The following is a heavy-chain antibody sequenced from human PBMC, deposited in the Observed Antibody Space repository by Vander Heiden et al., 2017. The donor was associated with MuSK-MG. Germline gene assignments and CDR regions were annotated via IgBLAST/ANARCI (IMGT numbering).Heavy chain of an antibody. J-gene: IGHJ4*02. V-gene: IGHV3-7*01. CDR1: TFTFSSDW. CDR2: IKPDGSGR. D-gene: IGHD3-22*01. CDR3: ARVGYYGSDGYFPDY. Sequence: EVQLAESGGDLVQPGGSLRLSCAASTFTFSSDWMTWVRQPRGKGLEWVASIKPDGSGRYYLDSLKGRFTVSRDNAKNLLFLQMNSLRAEDTALYYCARVGYYGSDGYFPDYWGQGTLVTVSS.